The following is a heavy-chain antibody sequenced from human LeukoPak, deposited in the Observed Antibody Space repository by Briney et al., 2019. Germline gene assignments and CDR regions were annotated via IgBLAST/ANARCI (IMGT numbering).Heavy chain of an antibody. D-gene: IGHD3-10*01. Sequence: ASVKVSCKASGYTFTSYDINWVRQATGQGLEWMGWMNPNSGNTGYAQKFQGRVTMTRNTSISTAYMELSSLRSEDTAVYYCATPRRYGSGSPPGECFDYWGQGTLVTVSS. CDR1: GYTFTSYD. CDR2: MNPNSGNT. CDR3: ATPRRYGSGSPPGECFDY. V-gene: IGHV1-8*01. J-gene: IGHJ4*02.